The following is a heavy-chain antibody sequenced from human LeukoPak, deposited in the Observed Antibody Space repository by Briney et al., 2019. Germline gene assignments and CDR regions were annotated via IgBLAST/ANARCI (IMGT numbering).Heavy chain of an antibody. CDR2: ISYDGSNK. D-gene: IGHD3-22*01. V-gene: IGHV3-30*03. J-gene: IGHJ6*02. Sequence: GGSLRLSCAASGFTFSSYGMHWVRQAPGKGLEWVAVISYDGSNKYYADSVKGRFTISRDNSKNTLYLQMNSLRAEDTAVYHCARRASDSSGYYYYYNMDVWGQGTTVTVSS. CDR3: ARRASDSSGYYYYYNMDV. CDR1: GFTFSSYG.